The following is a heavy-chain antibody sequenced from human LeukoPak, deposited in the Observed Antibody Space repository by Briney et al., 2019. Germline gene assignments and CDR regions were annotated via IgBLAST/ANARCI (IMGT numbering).Heavy chain of an antibody. V-gene: IGHV1-8*02. J-gene: IGHJ4*02. CDR2: MNPNSGNT. CDR3: ATDRGSSWKFDY. D-gene: IGHD6-13*01. Sequence: ASVKVSCKASGYTFTSYDINWVRQATGQGLEWMGWMNPNSGNTGYAQKFQGRVTMTEDTSTDTAYMELSSLRSEDTAVYYCATDRGSSWKFDYWGQGTLVTVSS. CDR1: GYTFTSYD.